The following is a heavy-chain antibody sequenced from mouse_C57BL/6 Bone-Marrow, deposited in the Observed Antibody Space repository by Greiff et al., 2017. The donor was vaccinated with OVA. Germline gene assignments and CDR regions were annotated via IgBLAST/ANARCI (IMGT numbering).Heavy chain of an antibody. J-gene: IGHJ1*03. Sequence: EVKLMESGPGLAKPSQTLSLTCSVTGYSITSDYWNWIRKFPGNKLEYMGYISYSGSTYYNPSLKSRISITRDTSKNQYYLQLNSVTTEDTATYYCARRGGYGSTYWYFDVWGTGTTVTVSS. CDR1: GYSITSDY. D-gene: IGHD1-1*01. CDR2: ISYSGST. V-gene: IGHV3-8*01. CDR3: ARRGGYGSTYWYFDV.